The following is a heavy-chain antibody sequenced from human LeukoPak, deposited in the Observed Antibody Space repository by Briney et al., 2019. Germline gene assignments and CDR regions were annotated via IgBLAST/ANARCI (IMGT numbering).Heavy chain of an antibody. Sequence: GGSLRLSCAASGFTFSSYSMNWVRQAPGKGLEWVSSISSSSSYIYYADSVKGRFTISRDNAKNSLYLQMHSLRAEDTAVYYCARDIIGYYYYYMDVWGKGTTVTISS. CDR2: ISSSSSYI. CDR1: GFTFSSYS. V-gene: IGHV3-21*04. CDR3: ARDIIGYYYYYMDV. D-gene: IGHD2/OR15-2a*01. J-gene: IGHJ6*03.